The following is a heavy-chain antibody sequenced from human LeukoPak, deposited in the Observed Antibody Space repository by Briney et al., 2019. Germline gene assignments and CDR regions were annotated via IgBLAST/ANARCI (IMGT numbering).Heavy chain of an antibody. Sequence: SVTLSCTASGGTFSSYAISWVRQAPGQGLEWMGRIIPILGIATYAQKFQGRVTITADKSTSTAYMELSSLTSEDTAVYYCARDAEYSSGWYSFDYWGEGTLVTISS. CDR3: ARDAEYSSGWYSFDY. CDR2: IIPILGIA. CDR1: GGTFSSYA. J-gene: IGHJ4*02. D-gene: IGHD6-19*01. V-gene: IGHV1-69*04.